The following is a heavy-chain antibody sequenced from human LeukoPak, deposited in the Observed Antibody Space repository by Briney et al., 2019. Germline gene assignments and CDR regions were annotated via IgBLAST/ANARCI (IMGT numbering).Heavy chain of an antibody. Sequence: PGGSLRLSCAASGFTFSSYGMHWVRQAPGKGLEWVAVISYDGSNKYYADSVKGRFTISRDNSKNTLYLQMNSLRAEDTAVYYCAKDRGSSGYAPLVYWGQGTLVTASS. CDR3: AKDRGSSGYAPLVY. CDR1: GFTFSSYG. V-gene: IGHV3-30*18. D-gene: IGHD3-22*01. J-gene: IGHJ4*02. CDR2: ISYDGSNK.